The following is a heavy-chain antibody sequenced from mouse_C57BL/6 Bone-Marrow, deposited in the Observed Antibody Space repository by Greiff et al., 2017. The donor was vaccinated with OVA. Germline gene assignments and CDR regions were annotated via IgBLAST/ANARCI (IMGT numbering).Heavy chain of an antibody. V-gene: IGHV3-6*01. Sequence: EVQLQESGPGLVKPSQSLSLTCSVTGYSITSGYYWNWIRQFPGNKLEWMGYISYDGSNNYNPSLKNRISITRDTSKNQVFLKLNSVTTEDTATYYCARGGDSTWFAYWGQGTLVTVSA. CDR1: GYSITSGYY. CDR3: ARGGDSTWFAY. D-gene: IGHD2-5*01. J-gene: IGHJ3*01. CDR2: ISYDGSN.